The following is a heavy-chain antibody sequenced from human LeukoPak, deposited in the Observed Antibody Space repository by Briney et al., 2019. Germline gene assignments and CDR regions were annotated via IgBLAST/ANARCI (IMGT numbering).Heavy chain of an antibody. CDR3: ARTGGIGTFDY. CDR2: ISAYNGNT. J-gene: IGHJ4*02. V-gene: IGHV1-18*01. D-gene: IGHD4-23*01. Sequence: GASVMVSCKASGYTLTSYGISAVRQATGQGLEWMGWISAYNGNTNYAQKLQGRVTMTTDTSTSTAYMELRSLRSDDTAVYYCARTGGIGTFDYWGQGTLVTVSS. CDR1: GYTLTSYG.